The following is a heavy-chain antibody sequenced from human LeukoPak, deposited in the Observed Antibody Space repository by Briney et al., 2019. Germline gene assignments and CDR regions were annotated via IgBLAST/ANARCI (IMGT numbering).Heavy chain of an antibody. CDR3: ARTSNYWSPYFDY. J-gene: IGHJ4*02. CDR2: GDYGGGT. Sequence: PSETLSLTCTVPSDFFSSVTDYWAWIRQPPGKGLEWIASGDYGGGTYYNPSLESRVAISADMSKNQFSLKLSSVTAADTAVYYCARTSNYWSPYFDYWGQGALVTVSS. D-gene: IGHD1-1*01. CDR1: SDFFSSVTDY. V-gene: IGHV4-39*07.